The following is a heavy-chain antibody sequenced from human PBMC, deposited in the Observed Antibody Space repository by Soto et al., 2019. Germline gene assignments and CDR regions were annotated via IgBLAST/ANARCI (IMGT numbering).Heavy chain of an antibody. V-gene: IGHV4-59*01. J-gene: IGHJ4*02. CDR2: LYYGRSA. CDR1: GDSISSYY. Sequence: QVQLQESGPGLVKPSETLSLTCAVSGDSISSYYCMWIRQPPGKGLESIGYLYYGRSANYNPSLEGRXTXSXXTSTNRCSLTLRSMTAADTAVYYCALRSMAVVPEYWGQGTLVTVSS. D-gene: IGHD3-22*01. CDR3: ALRSMAVVPEY.